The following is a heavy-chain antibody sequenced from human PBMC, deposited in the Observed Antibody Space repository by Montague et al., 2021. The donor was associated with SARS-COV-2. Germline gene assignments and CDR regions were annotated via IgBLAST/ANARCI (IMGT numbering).Heavy chain of an antibody. CDR2: IFYNGDT. Sequence: SETLSLTCTVSGGSISGYYWTWIRHPPGKGLEWIGYIFYNGDTNYNPSLKSRVTISVDTSRTQFSLRLTSMSAADTAVYYCARGRGFDWLGLDAYYFDYWGQGALVAVSS. CDR1: GGSISGYY. CDR3: ARGRGFDWLGLDAYYFDY. V-gene: IGHV4-59*01. J-gene: IGHJ4*02. D-gene: IGHD3-9*01.